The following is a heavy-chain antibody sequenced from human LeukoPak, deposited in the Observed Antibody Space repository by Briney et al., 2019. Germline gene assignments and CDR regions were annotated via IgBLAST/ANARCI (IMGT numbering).Heavy chain of an antibody. CDR2: IYTSGST. D-gene: IGHD4-17*01. CDR3: ARGPFDGPHYYYYMDV. Sequence: SETLSLTCTVSGGSISSYYWSWIRQPAGKGLEWIGRIYTSGSTNYNPSLKSRVTMSVDTSKNQFSLKLSSVTAADTAVYYCARGPFDGPHYYYYMDVWGKGTTVTVS. CDR1: GGSISSYY. J-gene: IGHJ6*03. V-gene: IGHV4-4*07.